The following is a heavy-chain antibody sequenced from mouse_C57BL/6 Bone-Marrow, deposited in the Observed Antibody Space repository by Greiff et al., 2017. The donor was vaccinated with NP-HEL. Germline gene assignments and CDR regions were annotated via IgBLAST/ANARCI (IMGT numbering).Heavy chain of an antibody. V-gene: IGHV1-78*01. J-gene: IGHJ3*01. Sequence: QVQLQQSDAELVKPGASVKISCKVSGYTFTDHTIHWMKQRPEQGLEWIGYIYPRDGSTKYNEKFTGKATLTADKSSSTASMQLNSLTSEDSAVYFCARGHDGYYGGCAYWGQGTLVTVSA. D-gene: IGHD2-3*01. CDR3: ARGHDGYYGGCAY. CDR1: GYTFTDHT. CDR2: IYPRDGST.